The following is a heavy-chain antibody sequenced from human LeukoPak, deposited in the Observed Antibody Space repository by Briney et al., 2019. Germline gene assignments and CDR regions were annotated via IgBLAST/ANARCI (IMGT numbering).Heavy chain of an antibody. D-gene: IGHD4-23*01. Sequence: SETLSLTCTVSGGSISSYYWSWIRQPPGKRLEWIGYIHYSGNTNYNPSLKSRVTISADTSENHFSLKLSSVTAADTAVSYCARDGGKGGGCPTPDYWGKGPRVPVSS. V-gene: IGHV4-59*01. CDR3: ARDGGKGGGCPTPDY. J-gene: IGHJ4*02. CDR1: GGSISSYY. CDR2: IHYSGNT.